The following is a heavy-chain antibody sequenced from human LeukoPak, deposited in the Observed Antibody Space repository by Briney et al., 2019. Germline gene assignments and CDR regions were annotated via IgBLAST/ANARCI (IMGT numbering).Heavy chain of an antibody. J-gene: IGHJ6*03. D-gene: IGHD6-13*01. CDR2: IRYDGSNK. CDR3: ARALTYYRGERRAAAGTDYYYYMDV. V-gene: IGHV3-30*02. Sequence: HPGGSLRLSCAASGFTFSSYGMHWVRQAPSKGLEWVAFIRYDGSNKYYADSVKGRFTISRDNAKNSLYLQMNSLRAEDTAVYYCARALTYYRGERRAAAGTDYYYYMDVWGKGTTVTVSS. CDR1: GFTFSSYG.